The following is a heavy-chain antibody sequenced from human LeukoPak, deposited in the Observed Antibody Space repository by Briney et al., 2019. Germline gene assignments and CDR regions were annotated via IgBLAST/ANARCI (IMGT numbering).Heavy chain of an antibody. V-gene: IGHV3-7*01. CDR3: ARLGYSGYDAFDY. D-gene: IGHD5-12*01. CDR2: IKQDGSEK. J-gene: IGHJ4*02. Sequence: GGSLRLSCAASGFTSSSYWMSWVRQAPGKGLEWVANIKQDGSEKYYVDSVKGRFTISRDNAKNSLYLQMNSLRAEDTAVYYCARLGYSGYDAFDYWGQGTLVTVSS. CDR1: GFTSSSYW.